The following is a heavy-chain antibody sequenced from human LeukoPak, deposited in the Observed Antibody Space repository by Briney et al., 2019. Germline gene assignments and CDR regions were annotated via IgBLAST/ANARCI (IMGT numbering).Heavy chain of an antibody. D-gene: IGHD3-22*01. V-gene: IGHV3-7*01. CDR1: GFTFSSYW. J-gene: IGHJ4*02. CDR2: IKQDGSGK. CDR3: ARVEYYYDSSGYLCIYFDY. Sequence: GGSLRLSCAASGFTFSSYWLSWVRQAPGKGLEWVANIKQDGSGKYYVDSVKGRFTISRDNAKNSLYLQMNSLRAEDTAVYYCARVEYYYDSSGYLCIYFDYWGQGTLVTVSS.